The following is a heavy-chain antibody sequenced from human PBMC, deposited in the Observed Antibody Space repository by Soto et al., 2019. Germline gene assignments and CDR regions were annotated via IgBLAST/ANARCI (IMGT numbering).Heavy chain of an antibody. CDR3: ARDRHNWNFAFDI. V-gene: IGHV3-48*03. CDR2: ISSSGSTI. D-gene: IGHD1-1*01. Sequence: GGSLRLSCAASGFTFSSYEMNWVRQATGKGLVWVSYISSSGSTIYYADSVKGRFTISRDNAKNSLYLQMNSLRAEDTSVYYCARDRHNWNFAFDIWGQGTMVTVSS. J-gene: IGHJ3*02. CDR1: GFTFSSYE.